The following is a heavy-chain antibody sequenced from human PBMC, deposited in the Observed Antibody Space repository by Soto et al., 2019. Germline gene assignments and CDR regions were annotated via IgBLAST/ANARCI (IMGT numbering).Heavy chain of an antibody. J-gene: IGHJ1*01. CDR2: IYYSGST. D-gene: IGHD3-22*01. V-gene: IGHV4-31*03. CDR1: GGSISSGGYY. CDR3: AIYDSSGSRGFQH. Sequence: QVHLQESGPGLVKPSQTLSLTCTVSGGSISSGGYYWSWIRQHPRKGLEWIGYIYYSGSTYYNPSLKSRVTISVDTSKNQFSLKLSSVTAADTAVYYCAIYDSSGSRGFQHWGQGTLVTVSS.